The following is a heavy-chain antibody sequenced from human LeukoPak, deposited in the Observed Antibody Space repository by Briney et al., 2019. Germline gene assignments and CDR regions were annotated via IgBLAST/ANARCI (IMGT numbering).Heavy chain of an antibody. J-gene: IGHJ4*02. Sequence: GGSLRLSCAESGFTFSSYGMHWVRQAPGKGLEWMAFIRYDGSNKYYADSVKGRFTISRDNSKNTLYLQMNSLRAEDTAVYYCAKGLGPGIWFGELFDYWGQGTLVTVSS. D-gene: IGHD3-10*01. CDR1: GFTFSSYG. CDR2: IRYDGSNK. CDR3: AKGLGPGIWFGELFDY. V-gene: IGHV3-30*02.